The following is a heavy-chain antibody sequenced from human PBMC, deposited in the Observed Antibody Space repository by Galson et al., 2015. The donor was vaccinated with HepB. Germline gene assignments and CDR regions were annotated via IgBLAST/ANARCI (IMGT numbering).Heavy chain of an antibody. V-gene: IGHV3-66*02. CDR1: KFSVSNNY. J-gene: IGHJ6*02. CDR2: IYSGGTT. D-gene: IGHD4-17*01. Sequence: SLRLSCAASKFSVSNNYMSWVRQAPGKGLEWVSVIYSGGTTYYADFVKGRFTISRDSSKNTLYLQMNSLRDEDTAVHYCARDQGDDYVNYYYYYGMDVWGQGTTVTVSS. CDR3: ARDQGDDYVNYYYYYGMDV.